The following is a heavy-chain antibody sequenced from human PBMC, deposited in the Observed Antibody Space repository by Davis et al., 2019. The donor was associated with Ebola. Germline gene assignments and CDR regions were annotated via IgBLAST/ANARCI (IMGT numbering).Heavy chain of an antibody. J-gene: IGHJ4*02. V-gene: IGHV4-59*01. CDR3: ARFDGWVFDY. CDR1: GGSISSYY. CDR2: IYYSGST. D-gene: IGHD5-24*01. Sequence: GSLRLSCTVSGGSISSYYWNWIRQPPGKGLEWIGSIYYSGSTTYNPSLKSRVTISVDTSKTQLSLKVSPVTAAGTAVYYCARFDGWVFDYWGPGTLVTVSS.